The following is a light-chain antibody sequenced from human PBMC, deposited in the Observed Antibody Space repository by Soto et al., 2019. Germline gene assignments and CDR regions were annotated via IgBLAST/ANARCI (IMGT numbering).Light chain of an antibody. CDR3: SSYTTSTSFIL. V-gene: IGLV2-14*01. Sequence: QSALTQPASVSGSPGQSITISCTGTNSDIGNYDFVSWYQQVPGTAPKAMIYEVSSRPSGVSNRFSGSKSGNTASLTISGLQAEAEAYYYCSSYTTSTSFILFGGGTKVTVL. CDR1: NSDIGNYDF. CDR2: EVS. J-gene: IGLJ2*01.